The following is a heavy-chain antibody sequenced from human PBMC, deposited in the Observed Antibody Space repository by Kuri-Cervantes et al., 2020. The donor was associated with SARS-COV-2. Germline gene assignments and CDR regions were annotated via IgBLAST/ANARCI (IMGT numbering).Heavy chain of an antibody. D-gene: IGHD3-22*01. J-gene: IGHJ4*02. V-gene: IGHV3-30*03. CDR3: ARAQPPGDYYDIIDY. CDR2: ISYDGSNK. Sequence: GGSLRLSCAASGFTFSSYGMHWVRQAPGKGLEWVAVISYDGSNKYYADSVKGRFTISRDNSKNTLYLQMNSLRAEDTAVYYCARAQPPGDYYDIIDYWGQGTLVTVSS. CDR1: GFTFSSYG.